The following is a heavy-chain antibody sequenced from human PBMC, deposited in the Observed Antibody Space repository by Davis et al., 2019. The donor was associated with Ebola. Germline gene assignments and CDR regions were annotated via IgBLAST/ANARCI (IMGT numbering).Heavy chain of an antibody. CDR1: GGSITSYY. CDR3: ARWPHGLDY. Sequence: PSETLSLTCTVSGGSITSYYWSWIRQPPGKGLEWIGYIYYSGNTNYNPSLKSRVTISIDTSKNQVSLKLSSVTAADTAVYYCARWPHGLDYWGQGTLVTVSS. J-gene: IGHJ4*02. CDR2: IYYSGNT. V-gene: IGHV4-59*01.